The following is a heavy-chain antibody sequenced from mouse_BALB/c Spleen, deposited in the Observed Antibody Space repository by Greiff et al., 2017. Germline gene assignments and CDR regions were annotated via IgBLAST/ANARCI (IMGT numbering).Heavy chain of an antibody. V-gene: IGHV2-2*02. CDR1: GFSLTSYG. CDR2: IWSGGST. D-gene: IGHD1-1*01. Sequence: LQESGPGLVQPSQSLSITCTVSGFSLTSYGVHWVRQSPGKGLEWLGVIWSGGSTDYNAAFISRLSISKDNSKSQVFFKMNSLQANDTAIYYCARPSYYGSSYAMDYWGQGTSVTVSS. J-gene: IGHJ4*01. CDR3: ARPSYYGSSYAMDY.